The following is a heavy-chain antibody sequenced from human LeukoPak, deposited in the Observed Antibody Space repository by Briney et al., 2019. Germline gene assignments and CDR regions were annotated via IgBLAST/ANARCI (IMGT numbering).Heavy chain of an antibody. CDR3: ARHPSSGYYYDYYYGMDV. CDR2: INHSGST. V-gene: IGHV4-34*01. J-gene: IGHJ6*02. D-gene: IGHD3-22*01. CDR1: GGSFSGYY. Sequence: SETLSLTCAVYGGSFSGYYWSWIRQPPGKGLEWIGEINHSGSTNYNPSLKSRVTISVDTSKNQFSLKLSSVTAADTAVYYCARHPSSGYYYDYYYGMDVWGQGTTVTVSS.